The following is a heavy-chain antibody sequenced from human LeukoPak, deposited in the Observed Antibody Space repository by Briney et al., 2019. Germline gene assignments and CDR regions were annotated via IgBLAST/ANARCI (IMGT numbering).Heavy chain of an antibody. D-gene: IGHD3-16*02. CDR1: GGSISSSSYY. V-gene: IGHV4-39*01. Sequence: PSETLSLTCTVSGGSISSSSYYWGWIRQPPGKGLEWIGSIYYSGSTYYNPSLKSRVTISVDTSKNQFSLKLSSVTAADTAVYYCARLSTHDYIWGSYRYPNRDYWGQGTLVTVSS. CDR2: IYYSGST. J-gene: IGHJ4*02. CDR3: ARLSTHDYIWGSYRYPNRDY.